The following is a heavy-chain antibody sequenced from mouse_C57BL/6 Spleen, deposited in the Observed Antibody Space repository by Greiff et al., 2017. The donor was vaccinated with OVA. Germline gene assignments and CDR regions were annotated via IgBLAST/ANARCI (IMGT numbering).Heavy chain of an antibody. J-gene: IGHJ3*01. V-gene: IGHV1-15*01. CDR1: GYTFTDYE. D-gene: IGHD1-1*01. CDR2: IDPETGGT. Sequence: QVQLQQSGAELVRPGASVTLSCKASGYTFTDYEMHWVKQTPVHGLEWIGAIDPETGGTAYTQKFKGKAILTADKSSSTAYMELRSLTSEDSAVYYCTRGYGSSPWFAYWGQGTLVTVSA. CDR3: TRGYGSSPWFAY.